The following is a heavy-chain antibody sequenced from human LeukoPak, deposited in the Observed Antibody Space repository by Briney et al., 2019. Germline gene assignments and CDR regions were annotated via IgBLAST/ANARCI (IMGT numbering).Heavy chain of an antibody. V-gene: IGHV3-30-3*01. D-gene: IGHD1-26*01. J-gene: IGHJ4*02. CDR2: ISYDGSNK. CDR1: GFTFSSYA. Sequence: GGSLRLPCAASGFTFSSYAMLWVRQAPGKGLEWVAVISYDGSNKYYADSVKGRFTISRDNSKNTLYLQMNSLRAEDTAVYYCARDEWELPPHYFDYWGQGTLVTVSS. CDR3: ARDEWELPPHYFDY.